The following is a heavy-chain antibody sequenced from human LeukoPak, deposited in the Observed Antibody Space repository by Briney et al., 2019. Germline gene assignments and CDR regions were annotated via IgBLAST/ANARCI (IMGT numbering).Heavy chain of an antibody. Sequence: SVKVSCKACGGTFSSYAISWVRQAPGQGLEWMGRIIPILGIANYAQKFQGRVTITADESTSTAYMELSSLRSEDTAVYYCARGPNYYDSSGSTTFDYWGQGTLVTVSS. D-gene: IGHD3-22*01. CDR2: IIPILGIA. CDR1: GGTFSSYA. CDR3: ARGPNYYDSSGSTTFDY. J-gene: IGHJ4*02. V-gene: IGHV1-69*04.